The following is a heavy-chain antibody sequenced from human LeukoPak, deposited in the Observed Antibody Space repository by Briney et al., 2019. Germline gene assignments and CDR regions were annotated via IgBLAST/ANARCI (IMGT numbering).Heavy chain of an antibody. CDR2: INPGDTNI. J-gene: IGHJ4*02. Sequence: GESLKISCKASGYSFTNYWIGWVRPIPGKGLEWMGMINPGDTNIAYSPSFQGQVTISADRSINTAYLQWSSLKASDTAMYYCARPRRAERDEDFWGQGTLVTVSS. D-gene: IGHD1-1*01. CDR1: GYSFTNYW. CDR3: ARPRRAERDEDF. V-gene: IGHV5-51*01.